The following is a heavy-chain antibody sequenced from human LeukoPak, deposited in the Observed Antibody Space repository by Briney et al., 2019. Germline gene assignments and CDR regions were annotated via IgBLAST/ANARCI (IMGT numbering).Heavy chain of an antibody. V-gene: IGHV1-69*05. Sequence: ASVSVSLMASGGTFISYAICWVRQAAGQGREWVGGIIPIFGTANYAQKFQGRVTITTDESTSTAYMELSSLRSEDTAVYYCARGPGITMVRRVPYYFDYWGQGTLVTVSS. J-gene: IGHJ4*02. CDR2: IIPIFGTA. CDR3: ARGPGITMVRRVPYYFDY. CDR1: GGTFISYA. D-gene: IGHD3-10*01.